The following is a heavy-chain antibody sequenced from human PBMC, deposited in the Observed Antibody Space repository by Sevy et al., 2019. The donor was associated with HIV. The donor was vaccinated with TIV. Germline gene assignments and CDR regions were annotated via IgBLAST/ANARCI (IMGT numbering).Heavy chain of an antibody. CDR1: GYRFTSYW. CDR2: IYPDDSDI. V-gene: IGHV5-51*01. J-gene: IGHJ4*02. D-gene: IGHD3-22*01. CDR3: ARRVYDSTGYPQYIFDY. Sequence: GGSLRLSCKASGYRFTSYWIGWVRQMPGKGLEWMGIIYPDDSDIRYSPSFQGQVTISADKSISTAYLQWSSLKASDTAMYFWARRVYDSTGYPQYIFDYWGQGTQVTVSS.